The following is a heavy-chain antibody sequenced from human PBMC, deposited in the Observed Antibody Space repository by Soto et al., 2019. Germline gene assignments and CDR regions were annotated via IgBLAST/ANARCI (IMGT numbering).Heavy chain of an antibody. D-gene: IGHD6-13*01. V-gene: IGHV5-51*01. Sequence: GESLKISCKGSGYSFSTSWIGWVRQTPGKGLESMGSIYAGDSKTRYSPPFQGQVTISADKFITTAYLQWSSLEASDSAMYCCATWRSSSWFDYWGQGTLVTVSS. J-gene: IGHJ4*02. CDR1: GYSFSTSW. CDR3: ATWRSSSWFDY. CDR2: IYAGDSKT.